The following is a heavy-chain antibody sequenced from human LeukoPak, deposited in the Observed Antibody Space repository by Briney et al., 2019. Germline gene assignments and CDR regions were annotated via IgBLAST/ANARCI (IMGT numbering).Heavy chain of an antibody. CDR2: IWYDGSNK. J-gene: IGHJ3*02. D-gene: IGHD2-21*01. CDR1: GFTFSSYG. Sequence: GGSLRLSCAASGFTFSSYGMHWVRQAPGKGLEWVAVIWYDGSNKYYADSVKGRFTISRDNSKNTLYLQMNSLRAEDTAVYYCARGEIAYCGGDCYSKAFDIWGQGTMVTVSS. V-gene: IGHV3-33*01. CDR3: ARGEIAYCGGDCYSKAFDI.